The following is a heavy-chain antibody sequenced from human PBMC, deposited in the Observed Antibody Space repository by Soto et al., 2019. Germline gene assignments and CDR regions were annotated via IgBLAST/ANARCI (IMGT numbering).Heavy chain of an antibody. CDR1: GFTFSRYT. V-gene: IGHV3-30-3*01. CDR3: ARVRRDIVTFYYYHCPLDV. J-gene: IGHJ6*02. CDR2: IAYDATNI. Sequence: QVQLVESGGGVVQPGRSLRLSCAASGFTFSRYTMEWVRQAPGKGLEWVAVIAYDATNIYYADSVKGRFTISRDNSKSTLDLQMNSLRLEDTAVYYCARVRRDIVTFYYYHCPLDVWGQGTTVTVSS. D-gene: IGHD3-9*01.